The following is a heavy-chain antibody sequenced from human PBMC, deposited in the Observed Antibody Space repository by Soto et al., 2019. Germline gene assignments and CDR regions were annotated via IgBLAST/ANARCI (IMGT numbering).Heavy chain of an antibody. Sequence: ASVKVSCKASGYTFTSYGISWVRQAPGQGLEWMGWISAYNGNTNYAQKLQGRVTMTTDTSTSTAYMELRSLRSDDTAVYYCASGGGYRTMYSSGWFFGYRDQVTLVTVFS. V-gene: IGHV1-18*01. CDR1: GYTFTSYG. D-gene: IGHD6-19*01. CDR2: ISAYNGNT. J-gene: IGHJ4*02. CDR3: ASGGGYRTMYSSGWFFGY.